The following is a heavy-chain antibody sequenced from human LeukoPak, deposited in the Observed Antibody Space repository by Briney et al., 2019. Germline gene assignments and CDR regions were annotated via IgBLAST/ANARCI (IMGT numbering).Heavy chain of an antibody. CDR1: GGSISSYY. V-gene: IGHV4-4*07. CDR2: IYTSGST. D-gene: IGHD3-16*01. Sequence: SETLSLTCTVSGGSISSYYWSWIRQPAGKGLEWIGRIYTSGSTNYNPSLKSRVTMSVDTSKNQFSLKLSSATAADTAVYYCARDGGWGSHDYWFDPWGQGTLVTVSS. J-gene: IGHJ5*02. CDR3: ARDGGWGSHDYWFDP.